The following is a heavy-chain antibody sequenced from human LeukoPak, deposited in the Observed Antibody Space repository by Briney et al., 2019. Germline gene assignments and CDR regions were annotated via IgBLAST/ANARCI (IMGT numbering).Heavy chain of an antibody. Sequence: GGSLGLSCAASGFTFSSYAMHWVRQAPGKGLEWVAVISYDGSNKYYADSVKGRFTISRDNSKNTLYLQMNSLRAEGTAVYYCARDPAHGMDVWGQGTTVTVSS. CDR3: ARDPAHGMDV. V-gene: IGHV3-30-3*01. CDR1: GFTFSSYA. CDR2: ISYDGSNK. J-gene: IGHJ6*02.